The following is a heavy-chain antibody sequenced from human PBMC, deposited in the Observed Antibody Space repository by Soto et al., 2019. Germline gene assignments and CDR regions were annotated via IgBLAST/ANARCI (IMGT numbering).Heavy chain of an antibody. CDR2: IIPIFGTA. J-gene: IGHJ5*02. D-gene: IGHD3-3*01. CDR3: ARVRRPLRFLEWLPSNWFDP. Sequence: QVQLVQSGAEVKKPGSSVKVSCKASGGTFSSYAISWVRQAPGQGLEWMGGIIPIFGTANYAQKFQGRVTITADESTSTAYMELSSLRSEDTAVYYCARVRRPLRFLEWLPSNWFDPWGQGTLVTVSS. CDR1: GGTFSSYA. V-gene: IGHV1-69*01.